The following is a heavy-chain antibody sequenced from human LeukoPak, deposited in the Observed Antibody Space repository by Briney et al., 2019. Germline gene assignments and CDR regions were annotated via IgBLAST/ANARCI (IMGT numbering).Heavy chain of an antibody. J-gene: IGHJ4*02. CDR3: ARDHGLSVGELFDY. CDR2: IKQDGGEK. D-gene: IGHD3/OR15-3a*01. Sequence: PGGSLRLSCAASGFTFISYWLSWVRQAPGEGLEWVANIKQDGGEKYYVDSVKGRFTISIDNAKNSLYLQMNSLRAEDTAVYYCARDHGLSVGELFDYWGQGTLVTVSS. V-gene: IGHV3-7*03. CDR1: GFTFISYW.